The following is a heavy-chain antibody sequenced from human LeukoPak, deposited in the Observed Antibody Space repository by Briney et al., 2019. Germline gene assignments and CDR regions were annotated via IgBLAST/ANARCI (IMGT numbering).Heavy chain of an antibody. J-gene: IGHJ4*02. Sequence: GGSLRLSCAASGFTFSSYGMHWVRQAPGKGLEWVAVIWYDGSNKYYADSVKGRFTISRDNSKNTLYLQMNSLRAEDTAVYYCAKDQFSGSYYAPFDYWGREPWSPSPQ. D-gene: IGHD1-26*01. CDR2: IWYDGSNK. V-gene: IGHV3-33*06. CDR3: AKDQFSGSYYAPFDY. CDR1: GFTFSSYG.